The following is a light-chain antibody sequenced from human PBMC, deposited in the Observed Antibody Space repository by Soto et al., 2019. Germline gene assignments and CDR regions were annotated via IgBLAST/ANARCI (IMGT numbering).Light chain of an antibody. CDR3: QQYYSFTRT. J-gene: IGKJ1*01. CDR1: QGISSW. V-gene: IGKV1-12*01. CDR2: AAS. Sequence: DIPMTQSPASVSASVGDRVTITWQASQGISSWLAWYQQKPGKAPKLLIYAASTLQSGVPSRFSGSGSGTDLTLTISCLQSEDFATYYCQQYYSFTRTFGQGTKVDI.